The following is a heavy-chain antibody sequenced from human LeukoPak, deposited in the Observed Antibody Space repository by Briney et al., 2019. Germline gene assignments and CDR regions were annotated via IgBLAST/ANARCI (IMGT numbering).Heavy chain of an antibody. CDR3: ARMIAVAGRGDFDY. CDR1: GGSISSYY. J-gene: IGHJ4*02. CDR2: IFTSGST. D-gene: IGHD6-19*01. V-gene: IGHV4-4*07. Sequence: SETLSLTCTVSGGSISSYYWSWIRQPAGKGLEWAGRIFTSGSTDYNPSLKSRVTMSVDTSKNQFSLKLTSVTAADTAVYYCARMIAVAGRGDFDYWGQGTLVTVSS.